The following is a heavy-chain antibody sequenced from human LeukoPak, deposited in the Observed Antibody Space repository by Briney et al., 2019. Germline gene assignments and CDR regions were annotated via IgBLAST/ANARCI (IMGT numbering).Heavy chain of an antibody. D-gene: IGHD4-17*01. Sequence: PGGSLRLSCAASGFTFSSYAMTWVRQAPGKGLECVSVISGSSAGTYYADSVKGRFTISRDNSKNTLYLQMNSLRAEDTAVYYCARARGPGGDLAFDIWGQGTMVTVSS. CDR2: ISGSSAGT. V-gene: IGHV3-23*01. CDR1: GFTFSSYA. J-gene: IGHJ3*02. CDR3: ARARGPGGDLAFDI.